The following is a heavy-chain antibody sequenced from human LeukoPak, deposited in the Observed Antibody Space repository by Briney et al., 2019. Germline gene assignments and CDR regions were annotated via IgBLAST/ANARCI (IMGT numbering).Heavy chain of an antibody. V-gene: IGHV1-18*01. CDR3: ARDSYYYDSSGYYPHDAFDI. CDR2: ISAYNGNT. Sequence: ASVKVSCKASGYTFTSYGISWVRQAPGQGLEWMGWISAYNGNTNYAQKLQGRVTMTTDTSTSTTYMELRSLRSDDTAVYYCARDSYYYDSSGYYPHDAFDIWGQGTMVTVSS. CDR1: GYTFTSYG. D-gene: IGHD3-22*01. J-gene: IGHJ3*02.